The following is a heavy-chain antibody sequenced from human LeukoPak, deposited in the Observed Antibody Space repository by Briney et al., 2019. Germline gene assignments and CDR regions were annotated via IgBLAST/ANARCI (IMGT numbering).Heavy chain of an antibody. CDR2: IYSSGTT. CDR3: ARGFDYVWGSYRLGFDY. CDR1: GGSINFNH. D-gene: IGHD3-16*02. V-gene: IGHV4-4*07. Sequence: SETLSLTCSVSGGSINFNHWSWIRQPAGKGLEWIGRIYSSGTTNYNPSLNSRVTISVDTSKNQFSLKLSSVTAADTAVYYCARGFDYVWGSYRLGFDYWGQGTLVTVSS. J-gene: IGHJ4*02.